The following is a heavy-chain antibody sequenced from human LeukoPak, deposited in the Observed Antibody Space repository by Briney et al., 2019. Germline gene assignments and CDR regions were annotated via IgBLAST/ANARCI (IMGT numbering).Heavy chain of an antibody. CDR3: TTGGGGTYSSDF. D-gene: IGHD1-26*01. CDR2: VKSNPDGGTT. J-gene: IGHJ4*02. CDR1: GFTFTDYG. Sequence: GGSLRLSCSASGFTFTDYGMSWVRQAPGKGLEWVGRVKSNPDGGTTDYAAPVKGRFTISRDDSKNTQYLEMDSLETEDTAVYYCTTGGGGTYSSDFWGQGTLVTVSS. V-gene: IGHV3-15*01.